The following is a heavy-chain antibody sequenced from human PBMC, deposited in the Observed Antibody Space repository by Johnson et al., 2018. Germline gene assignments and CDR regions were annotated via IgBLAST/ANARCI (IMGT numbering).Heavy chain of an antibody. V-gene: IGHV3-33*01. J-gene: IGHJ1*01. CDR2: IWSDGSNK. Sequence: QVQLGEAGGGVVQPGKSLRLSCAASGFTFSNLGMHWVRQVPGKGLEWVATIWSDGSNKYYADSVRGQFTISRDKSKNTLYLQMNSLRAEDTAVYYCARDHEKRALRHAAEYFQHWGQGTLIIVSS. CDR1: GFTFSNLG. CDR3: ARDHEKRALRHAAEYFQH.